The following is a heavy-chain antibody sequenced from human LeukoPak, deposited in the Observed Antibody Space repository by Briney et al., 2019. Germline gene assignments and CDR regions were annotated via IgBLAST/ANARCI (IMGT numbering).Heavy chain of an antibody. Sequence: SGTLSLTCTVSGGSISTHYWSWIRQPPGKGLEWIGYIYYSGSTNYSPSPKSRVTVSVDTSKNQFSLKQSSVTAADTGVYYCAGLYGGYFYYYMDVWGKGTTVTVSS. J-gene: IGHJ6*03. CDR3: AGLYGGYFYYYMDV. CDR2: IYYSGST. V-gene: IGHV4-59*11. D-gene: IGHD4-23*01. CDR1: GGSISTHY.